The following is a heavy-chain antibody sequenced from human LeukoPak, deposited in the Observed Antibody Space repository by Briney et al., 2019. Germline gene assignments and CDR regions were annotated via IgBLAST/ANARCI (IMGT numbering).Heavy chain of an antibody. CDR2: ISGSGSHT. Sequence: GGSLRLSCVASRFTFSSYAMSWVRQAPGKGLEWVSAISGSGSHTYYADSVQGRFTISRDNSKNTLYLQMNSLRAEDTAVYYCANWDGSYSSGWYDYWGQGTLVTVSS. D-gene: IGHD6-19*01. J-gene: IGHJ4*02. CDR1: RFTFSSYA. CDR3: ANWDGSYSSGWYDY. V-gene: IGHV3-23*01.